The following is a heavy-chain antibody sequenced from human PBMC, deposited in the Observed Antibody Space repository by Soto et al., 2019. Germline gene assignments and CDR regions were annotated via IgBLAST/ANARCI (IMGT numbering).Heavy chain of an antibody. D-gene: IGHD6-25*01. CDR1: SDSIRNANYF. CDR2: IFYSGTA. CDR3: ARQIAAAMGPYAGFDI. J-gene: IGHJ3*02. V-gene: IGHV4-39*01. Sequence: QLQLQESGPGLVKPSETLSLTCIVSSDSIRNANYFWAWVRQPPGKGLEWIGSIFYSGTAYYTSPLKSRAAISLVTSRNQFSLRMSSVTAADTATYFCARQIAAAMGPYAGFDIWGPGTRVSTSS.